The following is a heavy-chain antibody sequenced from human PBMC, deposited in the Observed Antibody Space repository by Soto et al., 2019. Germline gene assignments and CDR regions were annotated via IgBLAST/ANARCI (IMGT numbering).Heavy chain of an antibody. V-gene: IGHV3-33*01. D-gene: IGHD2-8*01. J-gene: IGHJ4*02. CDR3: ARGFLAAVYAAHFDH. CDR2: VRYDGRAA. Sequence: QVQLVESGGGVVQPGTSLRLSCAASGFTFSTYGMHWVRQAPGKGLEYVAGVRYDGRAAYYVDSVRCRFTISRDNYKNILSIQLRSLRAEDTAVYEGARGFLAAVYAAHFDHGGQGTPVTVSS. CDR1: GFTFSTYG.